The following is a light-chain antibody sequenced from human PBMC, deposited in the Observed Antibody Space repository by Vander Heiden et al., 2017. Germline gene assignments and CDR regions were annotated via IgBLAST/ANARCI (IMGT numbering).Light chain of an antibody. Sequence: DIHVTQSPSTLSASVGDTVTTTCRTSQTITRWLAWYQQNPGKAPKLLVSEASSLENGAPSRFTGSGSGTEFTLTISNLQPDDFATYYCLQYSTYAFTFGQGTKLDI. J-gene: IGKJ2*01. V-gene: IGKV1-5*01. CDR3: LQYSTYAFT. CDR2: EAS. CDR1: QTITRW.